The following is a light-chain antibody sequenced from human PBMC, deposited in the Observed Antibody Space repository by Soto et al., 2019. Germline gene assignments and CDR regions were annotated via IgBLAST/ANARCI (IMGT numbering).Light chain of an antibody. CDR3: QQYDNWPTIT. V-gene: IGKV3-15*01. CDR1: QSVSTS. CDR2: GAP. J-gene: IGKJ5*01. Sequence: EIVMTQSAAALCVSPGQRASLSCRSSQSVSTSVAWYHQKPGQATRLLVYGAPTRATGIQPRFSGSGSGTEFTLNISTLQSEDFAVYYCQQYDNWPTITFGPGQRLE.